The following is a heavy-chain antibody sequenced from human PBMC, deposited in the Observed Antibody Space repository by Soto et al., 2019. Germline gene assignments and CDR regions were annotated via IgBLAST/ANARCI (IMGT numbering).Heavy chain of an antibody. Sequence: SETLSLTCTVSGGSIGSYYWSWIRQPPGKGLEWIGYIYYSGSTNYNPSLKSRVTISVDTSKNQFSLKLSSVTAADTAVYYCARAPYCSGGSCYSYAFDYWGQGTLVTVSS. J-gene: IGHJ4*02. CDR2: IYYSGST. CDR1: GGSIGSYY. D-gene: IGHD2-15*01. CDR3: ARAPYCSGGSCYSYAFDY. V-gene: IGHV4-59*01.